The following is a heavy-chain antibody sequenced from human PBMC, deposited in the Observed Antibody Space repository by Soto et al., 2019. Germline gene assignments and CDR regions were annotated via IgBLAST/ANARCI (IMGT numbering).Heavy chain of an antibody. D-gene: IGHD1-26*01. Sequence: QVQLQESGPGLVKPSETMSLTCIVSGGSISSYYWGWIRVPPGKGLEWIGFIHHMGATTYNPSLTSRVTVLPVTPKKHFSLKLSSVTAASTAVYYCERVPGGRNPFDSWGQGTLVTVSS. CDR1: GGSISSYY. J-gene: IGHJ4*02. CDR3: ERVPGGRNPFDS. CDR2: IHHMGAT. V-gene: IGHV4-59*01.